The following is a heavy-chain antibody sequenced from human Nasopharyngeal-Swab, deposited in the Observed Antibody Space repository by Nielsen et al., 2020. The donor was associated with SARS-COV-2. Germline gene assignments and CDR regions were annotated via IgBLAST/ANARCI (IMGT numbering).Heavy chain of an antibody. Sequence: GESLKISCAASGFTFSSYGMHWVRQAPGKGLERVAVISYDGSNKYYADSVKGRFTISRDNSKNTLYLQMNSLRAEDTAVYYCALAVYDYIDYWGQGTLVTVSS. CDR2: ISYDGSNK. CDR1: GFTFSSYG. CDR3: ALAVYDYIDY. J-gene: IGHJ4*02. V-gene: IGHV3-30*03. D-gene: IGHD5/OR15-5a*01.